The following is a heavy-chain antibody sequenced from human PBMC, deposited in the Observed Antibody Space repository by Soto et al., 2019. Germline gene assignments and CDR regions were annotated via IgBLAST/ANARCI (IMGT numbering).Heavy chain of an antibody. CDR3: ARGLTAWDYFDY. D-gene: IGHD7-27*01. Sequence: SETLSLTCAVSGYSISSGYYWGWIRQPPGKGLEWIGSIYHSGSTYYNPSLKSRVTISVDTSKNQFSLKLSSVTAADTAVYYCARGLTAWDYFDYWGQGTLVTVS. CDR2: IYHSGST. CDR1: GYSISSGYY. J-gene: IGHJ4*02. V-gene: IGHV4-38-2*01.